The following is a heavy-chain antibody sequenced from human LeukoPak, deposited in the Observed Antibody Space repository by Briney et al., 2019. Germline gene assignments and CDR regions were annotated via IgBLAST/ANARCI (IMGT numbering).Heavy chain of an antibody. CDR3: ARALTSRRIAAAAYPPDYYYYYMDV. D-gene: IGHD6-13*01. J-gene: IGHJ6*03. Sequence: GGSLRLSCLGSGFTFRNYPMYWVRQAPGKGLEWMAVISYDGNTKYYADSVKGRFTISRDNAKNSLYLQMNSLRAEDTAVYYCARALTSRRIAAAAYPPDYYYYYMDVWGKGTTVTVSS. V-gene: IGHV3-30*04. CDR1: GFTFRNYP. CDR2: ISYDGNTK.